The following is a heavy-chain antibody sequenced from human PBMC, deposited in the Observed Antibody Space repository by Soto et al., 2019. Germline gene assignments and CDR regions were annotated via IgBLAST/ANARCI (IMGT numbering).Heavy chain of an antibody. V-gene: IGHV1-18*01. Sequence: QVQLVQSGAEVKKPGASVKVSCKASGYTFTSYGISWVRQAPGQGLEWMGWISAYNGNTNYAQKLQGRVTMPTDTSTSPAYMELRSLRSDDTAVYYCARDLDGYCSGGSCSPGDFDYWGRGTLVTVSS. CDR2: ISAYNGNT. J-gene: IGHJ4*02. CDR3: ARDLDGYCSGGSCSPGDFDY. CDR1: GYTFTSYG. D-gene: IGHD2-15*01.